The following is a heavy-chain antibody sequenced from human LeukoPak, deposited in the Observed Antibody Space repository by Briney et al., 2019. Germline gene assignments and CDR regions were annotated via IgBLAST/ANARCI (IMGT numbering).Heavy chain of an antibody. Sequence: GGALQISFKGSGYSFSTYWIGWVRRMPGKGLEWRGIIYPGDSDARYSPSFQGQVTISADKSITTAFLQWSSLKASDTAMYYCARVGGSNSDFDSWGQGTLVTVSS. D-gene: IGHD4-23*01. J-gene: IGHJ4*02. CDR3: ARVGGSNSDFDS. CDR2: IYPGDSDA. V-gene: IGHV5-51*01. CDR1: GYSFSTYW.